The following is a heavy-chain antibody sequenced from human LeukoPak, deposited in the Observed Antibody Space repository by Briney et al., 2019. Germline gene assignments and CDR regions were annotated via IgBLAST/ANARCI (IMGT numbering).Heavy chain of an antibody. Sequence: SVNVSCKASGGSFTSSAISWVRQAPGQGLEWMGAIIPFYGSTNYARKFQGRLTITVDESTNTVSMDLSSLRCDDTAIYYCASLGYQMSEFDSWGPGTLITVPS. CDR1: GGSFTSSA. V-gene: IGHV1-69*01. CDR3: ASLGYQMSEFDS. CDR2: IIPFYGST. J-gene: IGHJ4*02. D-gene: IGHD6-25*01.